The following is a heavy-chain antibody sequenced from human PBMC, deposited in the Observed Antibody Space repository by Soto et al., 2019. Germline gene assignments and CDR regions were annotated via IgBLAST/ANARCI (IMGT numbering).Heavy chain of an antibody. V-gene: IGHV3-30-3*01. D-gene: IGHD6-19*01. Sequence: QVQLVESGGGVVQPGRSLRLYCAASGFTFSSYAMHWVRQAPGKGLEWVAVLSYDGSNKYYADSVKGLFTISRDNSKNTLYLKMNSLRAEDTAVDSCARDKSPYSSGWHNRHFDYWGQGTLVTVSS. CDR2: LSYDGSNK. J-gene: IGHJ4*02. CDR1: GFTFSSYA. CDR3: ARDKSPYSSGWHNRHFDY.